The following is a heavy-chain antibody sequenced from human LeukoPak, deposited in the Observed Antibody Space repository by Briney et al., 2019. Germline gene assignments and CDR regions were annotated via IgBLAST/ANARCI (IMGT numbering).Heavy chain of an antibody. CDR2: IVGSGDAT. D-gene: IGHD3-22*01. CDR1: GFTFSSYA. CDR3: AKHYDSSGYYYDY. Sequence: GGSLRLSCAASGFTFSSYAMSWVRQAPGKGLEWVSAIVGSGDATHYADSMRGRFTISRDNSKNTLYLQMNSLRAEDTALYYCAKHYDSSGYYYDYWGQGTLVTVSS. J-gene: IGHJ4*02. V-gene: IGHV3-23*01.